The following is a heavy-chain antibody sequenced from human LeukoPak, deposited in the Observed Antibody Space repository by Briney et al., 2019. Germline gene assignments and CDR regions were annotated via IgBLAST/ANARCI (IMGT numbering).Heavy chain of an antibody. CDR2: IYYSGST. CDR3: ARVPAAAGTVFLDY. CDR1: GGSISSYY. D-gene: IGHD6-13*01. Sequence: PSETLSLTCTVSGGSISSYYWNWIRQPPGKGLEWIGYIYYSGSTNYNPSLKSRVTISVDTSKNQFSLKLSSVTAADTAVYYCARVPAAAGTVFLDYWGQGTWSPSPQ. V-gene: IGHV4-59*01. J-gene: IGHJ4*02.